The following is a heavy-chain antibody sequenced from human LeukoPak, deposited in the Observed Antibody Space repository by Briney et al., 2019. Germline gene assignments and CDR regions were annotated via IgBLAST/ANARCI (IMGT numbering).Heavy chain of an antibody. V-gene: IGHV3-9*01. CDR1: GFTFDDYA. D-gene: IGHD3-3*01. CDR2: ISWNSGSI. J-gene: IGHJ5*02. Sequence: PGGSLRLSCAASGFTFDDYAMHWVRHAPGKGLEWVSGISWNSGSIGYADSVKGRFTISRDNAKNSLYLQMNSLRAEDTAVYYCAKAGIFGVWNWFDPWGQGTLVTVSS. CDR3: AKAGIFGVWNWFDP.